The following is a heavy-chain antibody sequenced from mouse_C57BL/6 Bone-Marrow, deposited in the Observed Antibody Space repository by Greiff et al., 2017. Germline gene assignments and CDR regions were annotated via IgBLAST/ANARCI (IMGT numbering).Heavy chain of an antibody. V-gene: IGHV5-4*01. CDR1: GFTFSSYA. D-gene: IGHD2-2*01. CDR3: ARERTGYYFDY. CDR2: ISAGGSYT. Sequence: DVKLVESGGGLVKPGGSLKLSCAASGFTFSSYAMSWVRQTPEKSLEWVATISAGGSYTYYPDNVKGRFTFSRDNANNNLYLQMSHLKSEDTAMYYCARERTGYYFDYWGQGTTLTVSS. J-gene: IGHJ2*01.